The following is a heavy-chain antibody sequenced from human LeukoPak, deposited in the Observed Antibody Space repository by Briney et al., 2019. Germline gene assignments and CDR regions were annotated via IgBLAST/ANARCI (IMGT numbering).Heavy chain of an antibody. CDR1: GGSISSYY. CDR3: ARLVAVTGIGYYYYYMDV. J-gene: IGHJ6*03. CDR2: LHTSGST. Sequence: SETLSLTCTVSGGSISSYYWSWIRQPAGEGLEWIGRLHTSGSTHYNPSLKSRVTISVDTSKNQFSLKLSSVTAADTAVYYCARLVAVTGIGYYYYYMDVWGKGTTVTISS. V-gene: IGHV4-4*07. D-gene: IGHD6-19*01.